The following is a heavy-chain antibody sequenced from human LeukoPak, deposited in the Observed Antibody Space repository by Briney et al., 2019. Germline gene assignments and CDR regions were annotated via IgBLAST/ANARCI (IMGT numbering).Heavy chain of an antibody. Sequence: PGGSLRLSCAASGFTFSSHAMSWVRQAPGKGLEWVSGISGSGGSTYYADSVKGRFTVSRDNSKNMLYLQMNSLRAEDTAVYYCATELIRSGELLSGDYWGQGTLVTVSS. CDR1: GFTFSSHA. CDR2: ISGSGGST. J-gene: IGHJ4*02. CDR3: ATELIRSGELLSGDY. V-gene: IGHV3-23*01. D-gene: IGHD3-10*01.